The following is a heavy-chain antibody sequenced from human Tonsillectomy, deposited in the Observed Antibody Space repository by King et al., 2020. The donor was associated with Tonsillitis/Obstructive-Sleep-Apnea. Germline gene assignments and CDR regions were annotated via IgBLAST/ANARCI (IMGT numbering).Heavy chain of an antibody. CDR2: ISAYNGNT. V-gene: IGHV1-18*01. D-gene: IGHD3-3*01. J-gene: IGHJ5*02. CDR1: GYTFTSYG. Sequence: VQLVESGAEVKKPGASVKVSCKASGYTFTSYGISWVRQAPGQGLEWMGWISAYNGNTNYAQKLQGRVTMTTDTSTSTAYMELRSLRSDDTAVYYCARDRIYTAPLWEWLLCRSGPPNWFDPWGQGTLVTVSS. CDR3: ARDRIYTAPLWEWLLCRSGPPNWFDP.